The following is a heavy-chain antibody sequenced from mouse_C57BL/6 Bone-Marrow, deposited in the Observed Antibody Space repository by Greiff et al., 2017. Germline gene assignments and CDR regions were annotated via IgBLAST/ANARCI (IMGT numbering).Heavy chain of an antibody. D-gene: IGHD1-1*01. CDR3: ARYYYGSSSYWYFDV. V-gene: IGHV2-9-1*01. CDR2: IWTGGGT. J-gene: IGHJ1*03. Sequence: QVQLQQSGPGLVAPSQSLSITCTVSGFSLTSYAISWVRQPPGKGLEWLGVIWTGGGTNYNSALKSRLSISKDNSKSQVFLKMNSLQTDDTARYXCARYYYGSSSYWYFDVWGTGTTVTVSS. CDR1: GFSLTSYA.